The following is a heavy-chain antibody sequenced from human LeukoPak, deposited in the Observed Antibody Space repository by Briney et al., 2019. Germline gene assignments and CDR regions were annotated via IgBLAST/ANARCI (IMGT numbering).Heavy chain of an antibody. CDR2: INSDGSST. Sequence: GGSLRLSCAASGFTFSSYWMHWVRHAPGKGLVWVSRINSDGSSTSYADSVKGRFTISRDNAKNTLYLQMNSLRAEDTAVYYCARAAYSSGWLDYWGQGTLVTVSS. J-gene: IGHJ4*02. CDR1: GFTFSSYW. D-gene: IGHD6-19*01. V-gene: IGHV3-74*01. CDR3: ARAAYSSGWLDY.